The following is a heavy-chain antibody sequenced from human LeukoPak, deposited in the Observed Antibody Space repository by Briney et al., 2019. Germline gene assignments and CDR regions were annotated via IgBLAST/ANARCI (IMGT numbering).Heavy chain of an antibody. CDR2: ISYDGSNK. Sequence: GRSLRLSCAASGFTFSSYGMHWVRQAPGKGLEWVAVISYDGSNKYYADSVKGRFTISRDNSKNTLYLQMNSLRAEDTAVYYCAKEAYSGYDPEIHFDYWGQGTLVTVS. CDR1: GFTFSSYG. V-gene: IGHV3-30*18. J-gene: IGHJ4*02. D-gene: IGHD5-12*01. CDR3: AKEAYSGYDPEIHFDY.